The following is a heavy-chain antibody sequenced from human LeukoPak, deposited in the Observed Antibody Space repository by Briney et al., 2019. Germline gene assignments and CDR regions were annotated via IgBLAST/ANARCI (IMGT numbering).Heavy chain of an antibody. D-gene: IGHD3-22*01. J-gene: IGHJ4*02. V-gene: IGHV3-21*01. CDR1: GFTFSSYS. CDR3: AREVSPPYYDSSGYPFDY. Sequence: GGSLRLSCAASGFTFSSYSMNWVRQAPGKGLEWVSSISSSSSYIYYADSVKGRFTISRDNAKNSLYLQMNSLRAEDTAVYYCAREVSPPYYDSSGYPFDYWGQGTLVTVSS. CDR2: ISSSSSYI.